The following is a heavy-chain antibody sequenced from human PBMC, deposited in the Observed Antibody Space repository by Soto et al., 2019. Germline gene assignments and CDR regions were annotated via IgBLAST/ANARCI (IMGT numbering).Heavy chain of an antibody. CDR2: FDPEDGKT. V-gene: IGHV1-24*01. D-gene: IGHD6-19*01. CDR1: GYTLTELS. CDR3: ARCSYEWLLIYYFDY. Sequence: GASVKVSCKVSGYTLTELSMHWVRQAPGKGLEWMGCFDPEDGKTIYAQKIQGRVTMTKDTSTNTAYMELRSLRSDDTAVYYCARCSYEWLLIYYFDYWGQGTLVTVSS. J-gene: IGHJ4*02.